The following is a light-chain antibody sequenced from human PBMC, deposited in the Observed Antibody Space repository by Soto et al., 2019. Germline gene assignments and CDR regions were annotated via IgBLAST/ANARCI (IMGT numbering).Light chain of an antibody. J-gene: IGLJ1*01. Sequence: NSSDVGGYNYVSWYQQHPGKAPKLMIYDVSNRPSGVSNRFSGSKSGNTASLTISGLQAEDEADYYCSSYTSSRNYVFGTGTKVTVL. V-gene: IGLV2-14*04. CDR3: SSYTSSRNYV. CDR2: DVS. CDR1: SSDVGGYNY.